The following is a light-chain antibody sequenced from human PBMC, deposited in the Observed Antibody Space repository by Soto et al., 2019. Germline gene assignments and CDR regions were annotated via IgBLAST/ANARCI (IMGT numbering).Light chain of an antibody. V-gene: IGLV2-14*03. CDR3: SSHTVTNTRV. J-gene: IGLJ1*01. CDR1: ISDVGTYDY. CDR2: EVR. Sequence: SVLTQPASVSGSPGQSIAISCTGTISDVGTYDYVSWYQQHPNRAPKLMIYEVRNRPSGVSNRFSGSKSVNTATLTISGLQAEDEADYYCSSHTVTNTRVFGTGTKVTVL.